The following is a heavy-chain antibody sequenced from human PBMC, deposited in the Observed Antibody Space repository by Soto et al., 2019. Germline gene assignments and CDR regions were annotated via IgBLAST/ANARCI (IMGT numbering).Heavy chain of an antibody. CDR2: INHSGST. J-gene: IGHJ6*02. Sequence: TSETLSLTCAVYGGSFSGYYWSWIRQPPGKGLEWIGEINHSGSTNYNPSLKSRVTISVDTFKNQFSLKLSSVTAADTAVYYCAAAYYYYGMDVWGQGTTVTVSS. CDR3: AAAYYYYGMDV. CDR1: GGSFSGYY. D-gene: IGHD6-13*01. V-gene: IGHV4-34*01.